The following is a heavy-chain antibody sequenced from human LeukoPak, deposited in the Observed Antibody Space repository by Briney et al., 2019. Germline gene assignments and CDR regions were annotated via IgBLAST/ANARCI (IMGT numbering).Heavy chain of an antibody. V-gene: IGHV4-34*01. Sequence: PSETLSLTCAVYGESFSGYYWTWIRQPPGKGLEWIEEVDHGGSTNYNPSLKSRVTISADTSKNQFSLKLSSVTAADTAVYYCARRPRNSGSDDGPSGLDYWGQGTLVTVSS. D-gene: IGHD1-26*01. CDR3: ARRPRNSGSDDGPSGLDY. CDR2: VDHGGST. J-gene: IGHJ4*02. CDR1: GESFSGYY.